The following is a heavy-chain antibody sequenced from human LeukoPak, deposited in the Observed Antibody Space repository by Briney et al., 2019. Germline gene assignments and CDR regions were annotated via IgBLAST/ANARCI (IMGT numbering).Heavy chain of an antibody. CDR3: TTDYTGYYYDSSGYSYAEYFQH. D-gene: IGHD3-22*01. CDR1: GFTFGTYW. V-gene: IGHV3-7*01. Sequence: GGSLRLSCAASGFTFGTYWMTWVRQAPGKGLEWVANIKQDGSDEFYVDSAKGRFTISRDNAKNSLFLQMNSLRAEDTAVYYCTTDYTGYYYDSSGYSYAEYFQHWGQGTLVTVSS. J-gene: IGHJ1*01. CDR2: IKQDGSDE.